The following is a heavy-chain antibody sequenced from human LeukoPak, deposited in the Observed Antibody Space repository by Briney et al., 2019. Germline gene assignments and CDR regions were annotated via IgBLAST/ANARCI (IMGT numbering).Heavy chain of an antibody. J-gene: IGHJ6*02. CDR2: INPNSGGT. D-gene: IGHD5-24*01. CDR3: AREGGLEMATISYHYYGMDV. V-gene: IGHV1-2*04. Sequence: ASVKVSCKASGYTFTGYYMHWVRQAPGQGLEWMGWINPNSGGTNYAQKFQGWVTMTRDTSISTAYMELSRLRSDDTAVYYCAREGGLEMATISYHYYGMDVWGQGTTVTVSS. CDR1: GYTFTGYY.